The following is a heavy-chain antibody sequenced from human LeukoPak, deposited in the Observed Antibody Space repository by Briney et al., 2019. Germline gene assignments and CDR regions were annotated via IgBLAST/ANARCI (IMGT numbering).Heavy chain of an antibody. CDR1: GGSISSSY. CDR2: IYYSGGT. CDR3: ARGSYSSGWYRDDY. J-gene: IGHJ4*02. V-gene: IGHV4-59*01. Sequence: PSETLSLTCTVSGGSISSSYWSWIRQPPGKGLEWIGYIYYSGGTNYNPSLKSRVTISVDTSQNQFSLNLSSVTAADTAVYYCARGSYSSGWYRDDYWGQGTLVTVSS. D-gene: IGHD6-19*01.